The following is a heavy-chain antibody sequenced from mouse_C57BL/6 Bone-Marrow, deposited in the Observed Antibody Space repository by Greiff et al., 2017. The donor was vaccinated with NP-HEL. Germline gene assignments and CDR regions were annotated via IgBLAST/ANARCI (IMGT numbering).Heavy chain of an antibody. J-gene: IGHJ2*01. CDR3: ARPYYYYGSSYLYYFDY. V-gene: IGHV1-81*01. D-gene: IGHD1-1*01. CDR2: IYPRSGNT. Sequence: VQLKESGAELARPGASVKLSCKASGYTFTSYGISWVKQRTGQGLEWIGEIYPRSGNTYYNEKFKGKATLTADKSSSTAYMELRSLTSEDSAVYFCARPYYYYGSSYLYYFDYWGQGTTLTVSS. CDR1: GYTFTSYG.